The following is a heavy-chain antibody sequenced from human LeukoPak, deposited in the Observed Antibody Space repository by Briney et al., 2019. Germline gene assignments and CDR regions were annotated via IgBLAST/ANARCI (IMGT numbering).Heavy chain of an antibody. Sequence: GGSLRLSCAASGFTFTTYWMHWVRQAPGKGLVWVSHINSDGSITSYADSVKGRFTISRDNAKNSLYLQMNSLRDEDTAVYYCARAPVGLKADAFDVWGQGTMVTVSS. J-gene: IGHJ3*01. D-gene: IGHD1-26*01. CDR3: ARAPVGLKADAFDV. V-gene: IGHV3-74*01. CDR1: GFTFTTYW. CDR2: INSDGSIT.